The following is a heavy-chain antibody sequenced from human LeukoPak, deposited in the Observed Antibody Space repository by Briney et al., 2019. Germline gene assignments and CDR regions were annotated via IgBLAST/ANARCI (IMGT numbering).Heavy chain of an antibody. J-gene: IGHJ5*02. V-gene: IGHV4-59*11. CDR1: GGSISSHY. CDR2: IYYSGST. CDR3: ARRALDYGDYDGWFDP. Sequence: SETLSLTCTVSGGSISSHYWCWIRQPPGKGLEWIGYIYYSGSTNYNPSLKSRVTISVDTSKNQFSLKLSSVTAADTAVYYCARRALDYGDYDGWFDPWGQGTLVTVSS. D-gene: IGHD4-17*01.